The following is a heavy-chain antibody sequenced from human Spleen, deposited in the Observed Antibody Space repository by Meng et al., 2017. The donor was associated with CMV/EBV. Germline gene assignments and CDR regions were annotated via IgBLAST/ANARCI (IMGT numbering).Heavy chain of an antibody. CDR2: IYPGDSDT. CDR3: ARPSENYLGYFDY. J-gene: IGHJ4*02. CDR1: GYRFTSYW. D-gene: IGHD1-7*01. V-gene: IGHV5-51*01. Sequence: KGSGYRFTSYWIGWVRQMPGKGLEWMGIIYPGDSDTRYSPSFQGQVTISADKSISTAYLQWSSLKASDTAMYYCARPSENYLGYFDYWGQGTLVTVSS.